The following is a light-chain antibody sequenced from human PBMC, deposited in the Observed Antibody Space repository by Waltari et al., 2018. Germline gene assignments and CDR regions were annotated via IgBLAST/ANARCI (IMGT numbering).Light chain of an antibody. CDR3: CSYAGSFTWV. CDR2: DVT. J-gene: IGLJ3*02. V-gene: IGLV2-23*02. Sequence: QSAPTQPASVSGSPGQSTTISCTGTNRDVGRYNLAPWYQQHPDKAPKLIIYDVTERPSGVSDRLSGSKSGNTASLTISGLQAEDEADYYCCSYAGSFTWVFGGGTKLTVL. CDR1: NRDVGRYNL.